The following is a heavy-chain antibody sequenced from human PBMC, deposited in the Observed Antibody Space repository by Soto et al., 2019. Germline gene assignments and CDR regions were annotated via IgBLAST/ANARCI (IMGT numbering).Heavy chain of an antibody. CDR2: ISGSDGKT. Sequence: GGSLRLSCAASGFTFSSSAMSWVRQAPGKGLEWVSTISGSDGKTNYADSVKGRFTISRDNSMNTLYLQMNSLGAEDTAVFYCAKSALAAAGTGPFDYWGQGTLVTVSS. CDR3: AKSALAAAGTGPFDY. CDR1: GFTFSSSA. D-gene: IGHD6-13*01. J-gene: IGHJ4*02. V-gene: IGHV3-23*01.